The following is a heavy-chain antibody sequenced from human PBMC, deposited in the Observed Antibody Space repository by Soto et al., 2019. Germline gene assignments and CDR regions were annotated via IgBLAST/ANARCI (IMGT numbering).Heavy chain of an antibody. CDR2: IYYSGST. Sequence: SETLSLTCTVSGGSISSYYWSWIRQPPGKGLEWIGYIYYSGSTNYNPSLKSRVTISVDTSKNQFSLKLSSVTAADTAVYYCARGAYYDFWSGYRNPGQFDYWGQGTLVTVSS. CDR1: GGSISSYY. D-gene: IGHD3-3*01. J-gene: IGHJ4*02. CDR3: ARGAYYDFWSGYRNPGQFDY. V-gene: IGHV4-59*01.